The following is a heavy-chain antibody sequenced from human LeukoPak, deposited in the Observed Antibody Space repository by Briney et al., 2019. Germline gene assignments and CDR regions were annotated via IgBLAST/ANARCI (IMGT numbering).Heavy chain of an antibody. J-gene: IGHJ4*02. Sequence: GGSLRLSCAASGFTFSSYSMNWVRQAPGKGLEWVGFIRSKAYGGTTEYAASVKGRFTISRDDSKSIAYLQMNSLKTEDTAVYYCTRDLWWIQLWNNFDYWGQGTLVTVSS. V-gene: IGHV3-49*04. CDR1: GFTFSSYS. CDR2: IRSKAYGGTT. CDR3: TRDLWWIQLWNNFDY. D-gene: IGHD5-18*01.